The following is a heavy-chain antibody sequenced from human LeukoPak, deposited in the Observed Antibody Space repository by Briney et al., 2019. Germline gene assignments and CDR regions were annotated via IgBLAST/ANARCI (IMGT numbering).Heavy chain of an antibody. Sequence: SETLSLTCTVSGGSISSYYWGWIRQPPGKGLEWIGYIYYSGSTNYNPSLKSRVTISVDTSKNQFSLKLSSVTAADTAVYYWAGREVGAPFDYWAREPWSPSPQ. CDR3: AGREVGAPFDY. CDR1: GGSISSYY. CDR2: IYYSGST. V-gene: IGHV4-59*01. D-gene: IGHD1-26*01. J-gene: IGHJ4*02.